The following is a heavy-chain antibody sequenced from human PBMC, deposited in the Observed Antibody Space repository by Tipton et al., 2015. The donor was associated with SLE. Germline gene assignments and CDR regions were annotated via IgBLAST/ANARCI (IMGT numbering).Heavy chain of an antibody. CDR3: ARRITMIVGYAFDI. J-gene: IGHJ3*02. CDR2: IKQDGSEK. CDR1: GFTFSSYW. Sequence: GSLRLSCAASGFTFSSYWMSWVRQAPGKGLEWVANIKQDGSEKYYVDSVKGRFTISRDNAKNSLYLQMNSLRAEDTAVYYCARRITMIVGYAFDIWGQGTMVTVSS. V-gene: IGHV3-7*03. D-gene: IGHD3-22*01.